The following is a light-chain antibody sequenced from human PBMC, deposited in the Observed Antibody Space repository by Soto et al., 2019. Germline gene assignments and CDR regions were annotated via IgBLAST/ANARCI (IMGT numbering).Light chain of an antibody. CDR2: DAS. V-gene: IGKV3-11*01. CDR1: QSVDNY. J-gene: IGKJ1*01. Sequence: EIVLTQSPDTLSLSPGERATLSCRASQSVDNYLAWYQQRPGQAPRLLIYDASNRASGIPARFSGSGSGTDFTLTISSLEPEDFAVYYCLQDINYPWTFGQGTKVEIK. CDR3: LQDINYPWT.